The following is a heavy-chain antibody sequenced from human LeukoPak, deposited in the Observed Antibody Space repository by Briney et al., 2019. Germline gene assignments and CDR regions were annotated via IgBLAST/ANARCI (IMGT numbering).Heavy chain of an antibody. CDR1: GGSFSGYY. J-gene: IGHJ6*03. V-gene: IGHV4-34*01. CDR3: ARERVQYYYYYMDV. D-gene: IGHD1-1*01. Sequence: WETLSLTCAVYGGSFSGYYWSWIRQPPGKGLEWIGEINHSGSTNYNPSLKSRVTISVDTSKNQISLKLSSVTAADTAVYYCARERVQYYYYYMDVWGKGTTVTVSS. CDR2: INHSGST.